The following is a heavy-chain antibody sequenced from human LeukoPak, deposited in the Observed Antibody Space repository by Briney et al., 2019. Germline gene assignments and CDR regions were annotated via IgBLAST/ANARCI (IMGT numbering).Heavy chain of an antibody. Sequence: ASVKVSCKVSGYTLTELSMHWVRQAPGKGLESMGGFDPEDGETIYAQKFQGRVTMTEDTSTDTAYMELSSLRSEDTAVYYCAKGSKYSGYDRPDAFDIWGQGTMVTVSS. CDR3: AKGSKYSGYDRPDAFDI. D-gene: IGHD5-12*01. V-gene: IGHV1-24*01. J-gene: IGHJ3*02. CDR1: GYTLTELS. CDR2: FDPEDGET.